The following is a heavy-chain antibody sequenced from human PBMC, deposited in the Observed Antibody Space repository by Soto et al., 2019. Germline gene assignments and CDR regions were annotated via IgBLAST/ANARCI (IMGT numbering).Heavy chain of an antibody. CDR3: TSSVTTTFDY. J-gene: IGHJ4*02. CDR2: IRSKANSYST. CDR1: GFTFSGTA. V-gene: IGHV3-73*01. D-gene: IGHD4-17*01. Sequence: EVQLVESGGGLVQPGGSLKLSCSASGFTFSGTAMHWVRQASGKGLAWVGRIRSKANSYSTAYPASVKGRFTITRDESKTTAYLQMNSLKTEDTAVYYCTSSVTTTFDYWGQGTLVTVSS.